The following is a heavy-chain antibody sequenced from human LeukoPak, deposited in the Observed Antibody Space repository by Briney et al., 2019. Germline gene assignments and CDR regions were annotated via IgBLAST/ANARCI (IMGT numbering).Heavy chain of an antibody. J-gene: IGHJ4*02. Sequence: PGGSLRLSCAASGFIVSNTYLSWVRQAPGKGLEWVSVIYRGGNTYYADSVKGRFTISRDNSKNTLYLQMNSLRAEDTAVYYCAREARGTIAAAGTGGIDDWGQGTLVTVSS. D-gene: IGHD6-13*01. CDR3: AREARGTIAAAGTGGIDD. CDR2: IYRGGNT. CDR1: GFIVSNTY. V-gene: IGHV3-66*01.